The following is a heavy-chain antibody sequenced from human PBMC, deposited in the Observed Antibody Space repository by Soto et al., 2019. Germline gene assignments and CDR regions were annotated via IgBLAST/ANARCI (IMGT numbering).Heavy chain of an antibody. CDR3: ANPRYFDWLLGIRDV. CDR2: ISGSSGYI. CDR1: GFTFSTYT. D-gene: IGHD3-9*01. Sequence: VGSLRLSCAASGFTFSTYTINWVRQAPGKGLEWVSFISGSSGYIYYADSVKGRFTISRDNARNSLYLQMNSLRAEDTAVYYCANPRYFDWLLGIRDVWGQGTTVTVSS. V-gene: IGHV3-21*04. J-gene: IGHJ6*02.